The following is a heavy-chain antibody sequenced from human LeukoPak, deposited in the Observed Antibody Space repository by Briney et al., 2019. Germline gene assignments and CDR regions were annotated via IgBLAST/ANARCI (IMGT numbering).Heavy chain of an antibody. CDR3: AKDRRLYCTNGVCDFYFDY. D-gene: IGHD2-8*01. J-gene: IGHJ4*02. Sequence: GGSLRLSCATSGFTFDDYAMHWVRQAPGKGLEWVSGISWNSGSIGYADSVKGRFTISRDNAKNSLYLQMNSLRAEDTAVYYCAKDRRLYCTNGVCDFYFDYWGQGTLVTVSS. CDR2: ISWNSGSI. V-gene: IGHV3-9*01. CDR1: GFTFDDYA.